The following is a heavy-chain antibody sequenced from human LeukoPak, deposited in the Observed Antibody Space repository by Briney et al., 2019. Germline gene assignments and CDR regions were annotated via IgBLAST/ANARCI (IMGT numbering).Heavy chain of an antibody. CDR3: ARDLNPTWGTYYAFDY. V-gene: IGHV3-30-3*01. D-gene: IGHD1-26*01. J-gene: IGHJ4*02. CDR1: GFTFSSYT. CDR2: ISHDGSNN. Sequence: PGGSLRLSCAASGFTFSSYTMHWVRQAPGKGLEWVAVISHDGSNNYYADSVKGRFTISRDNSKNTLYLQMNSLRGEDTAVYFCARDLNPTWGTYYAFDYWGQGTLVTVSS.